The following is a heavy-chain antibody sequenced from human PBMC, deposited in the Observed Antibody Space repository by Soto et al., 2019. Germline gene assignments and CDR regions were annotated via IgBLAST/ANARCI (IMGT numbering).Heavy chain of an antibody. J-gene: IGHJ6*02. CDR1: RVAFSKFI. Sequence: QAQLEQSGGEVKKPGSSVKVSCKASRVAFSKFIVTWVRQAPGLGLEWVGGIIPIFGTANYEQKFQGRVTITADESTSTSYLEVNNLRSEDTAVYYCAKVRYSSPMGYYYGMDVWGQGTTVTVSS. CDR3: AKVRYSSPMGYYYGMDV. CDR2: IIPIFGTA. D-gene: IGHD6-19*01. V-gene: IGHV1-69*01.